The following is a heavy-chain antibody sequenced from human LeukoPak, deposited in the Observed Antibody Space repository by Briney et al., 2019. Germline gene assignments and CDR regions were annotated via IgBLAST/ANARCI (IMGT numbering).Heavy chain of an antibody. J-gene: IGHJ5*01. CDR3: AKGNTGTYYDNWFDP. D-gene: IGHD1-26*01. Sequence: PGGSLRLSCAASGFTFDDYTMHWVRQAPGKGLEWVSVISWNGGTTYYADSVKGRFTISRDNSENSLYLQMNSLRTDDTALYYRAKGNTGTYYDNWFDPWGQGTLVIVSS. CDR2: ISWNGGTT. CDR1: GFTFDDYT. V-gene: IGHV3-43*01.